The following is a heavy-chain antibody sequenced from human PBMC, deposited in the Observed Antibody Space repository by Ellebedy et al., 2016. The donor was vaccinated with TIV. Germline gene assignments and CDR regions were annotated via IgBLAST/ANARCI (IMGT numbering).Heavy chain of an antibody. CDR2: IYHSGST. V-gene: IGHV4-31*03. D-gene: IGHD3-22*01. J-gene: IGHJ2*01. CDR3: ARDRLHYESSSYYRYFDL. CDR1: GGSVSSGENY. Sequence: SETLSLXXTVFGGSVSSGENYWSWIRQHPGKGLEWIGHIYHSGSTYYNPSLKSRITISVDTSKNQFSLKLNSVTAADTAVYYCARDRLHYESSSYYRYFDLWGRGTLVTVSS.